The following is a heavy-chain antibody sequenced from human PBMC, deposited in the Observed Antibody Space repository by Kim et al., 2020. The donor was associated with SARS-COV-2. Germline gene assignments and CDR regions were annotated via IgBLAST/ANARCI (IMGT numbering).Heavy chain of an antibody. CDR2: LNPRSGDT. CDR1: GYTFIDDY. CDR3: ARGYSSPYGSLGACDI. D-gene: IGHD5-18*01. J-gene: IGHJ3*02. V-gene: IGHV1-2*06. Sequence: ASVKVSCKASGYTFIDDYLAWVRRAPGQGLEWVGRLNPRSGDTEYAHKFQGRVAMTTDTSVNTAYMELSGLTSDDTAVYYCARGYSSPYGSLGACDIWGQGTMVTVSS.